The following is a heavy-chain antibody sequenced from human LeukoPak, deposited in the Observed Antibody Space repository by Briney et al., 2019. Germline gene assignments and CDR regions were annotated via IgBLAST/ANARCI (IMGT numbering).Heavy chain of an antibody. CDR1: GYTFTSYA. CDR3: ARLERGYSYRGLLEYYFDY. J-gene: IGHJ4*02. Sequence: GASVKVSCKASGYTFTSYAMHWVRQAPGQRLEWMGWINAGNGNTKYSQKFQGRVTITRDTSASTAYMELSGLRSEDTAVYYCARLERGYSYRGLLEYYFDYWGQGTLVTVSS. CDR2: INAGNGNT. V-gene: IGHV1-3*01. D-gene: IGHD5-18*01.